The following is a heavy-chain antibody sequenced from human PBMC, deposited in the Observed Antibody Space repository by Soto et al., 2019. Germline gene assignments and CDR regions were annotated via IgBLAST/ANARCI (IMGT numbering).Heavy chain of an antibody. Sequence: SETLSLTCTVSGGSISSYYWSWIRQPPGKGLEWIGYIYYSGSTNYNPSLKSRVTISVDTSKNQFSLKLSSVTAADTAVYYCARDRASGYDFWSGYGWWFDPWGQGTLVTVSS. D-gene: IGHD3-3*01. V-gene: IGHV4-59*01. J-gene: IGHJ5*02. CDR1: GGSISSYY. CDR2: IYYSGST. CDR3: ARDRASGYDFWSGYGWWFDP.